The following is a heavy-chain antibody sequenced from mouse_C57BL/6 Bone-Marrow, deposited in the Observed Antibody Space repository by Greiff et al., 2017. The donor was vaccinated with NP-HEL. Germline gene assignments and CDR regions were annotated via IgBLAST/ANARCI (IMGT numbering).Heavy chain of an antibody. D-gene: IGHD1-1*01. CDR2: IDPSDSYT. J-gene: IGHJ2*01. CDR3: ARSVYYYGSPFYY. CDR1: GYTFTSYW. V-gene: IGHV1-69*01. Sequence: QVQLQQPGAELVMPGASVKLSCKASGYTFTSYWMHWVKQRPGQGLEWIGEIDPSDSYTNYNQKFKGKSTLTVDKSSSTAYMQLSSLTSEDSAVYYCARSVYYYGSPFYYWGQGTTLTVSS.